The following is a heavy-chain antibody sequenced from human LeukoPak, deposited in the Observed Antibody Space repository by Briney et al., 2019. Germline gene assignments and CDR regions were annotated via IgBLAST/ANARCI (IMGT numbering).Heavy chain of an antibody. Sequence: ASVKVSCKASGGTFSSYAISWVRQAPGQGLEWMGRIIPILGIANYAQKFQGRVTITADKSTSTAYMELSSLRSEDTAVYYCAREVGARTFDYWGQGTLVTVSS. CDR3: AREVGARTFDY. CDR2: IIPILGIA. D-gene: IGHD1-26*01. V-gene: IGHV1-69*04. J-gene: IGHJ4*02. CDR1: GGTFSSYA.